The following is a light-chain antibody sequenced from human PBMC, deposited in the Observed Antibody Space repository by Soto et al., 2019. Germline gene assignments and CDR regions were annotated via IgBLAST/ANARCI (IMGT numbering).Light chain of an antibody. Sequence: QSVLTQPASVSGSPGQSITIPCTGTSSDVGAYNSVSWYQQHPGKAPKLMIYDVSDRPSGVSNRFSGSKSGNTASLTISGLQAEDEADYYCSSYTSSSTLVFGTGTKVTVL. J-gene: IGLJ1*01. CDR1: SSDVGAYNS. CDR2: DVS. V-gene: IGLV2-14*01. CDR3: SSYTSSSTLV.